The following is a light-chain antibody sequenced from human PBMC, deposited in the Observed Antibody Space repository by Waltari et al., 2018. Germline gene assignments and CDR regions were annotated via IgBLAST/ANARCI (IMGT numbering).Light chain of an antibody. V-gene: IGKV1-39*01. CDR3: QHAYGTPYS. CDR2: KAS. J-gene: IGKJ2*03. CDR1: ENVNNY. Sequence: DIQMTQSPSSLSASVGDRVTITCRASENVNNYLHWYQQKPGKAPKLLIYKASTLQSGVPSRFSGSGSGTDYTFTISSLQSEDVATYYCQHAYGTPYSFGQGTNVEIK.